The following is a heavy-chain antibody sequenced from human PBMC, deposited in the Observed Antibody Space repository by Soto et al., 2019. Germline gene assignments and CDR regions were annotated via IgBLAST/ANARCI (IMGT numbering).Heavy chain of an antibody. D-gene: IGHD1-7*01. CDR2: ISGSGGST. V-gene: IGHV3-23*01. CDR3: AKDGFTGTTPYFFDY. Sequence: GGSLRLSCAASGYTFNNYAMSWVRQAPGKGLEWISAISGSGGSTYYADSVKGRFTISRDNSKNTLYLQMNSLRAEDTALYYCAKDGFTGTTPYFFDYWGQGTPVTVSS. CDR1: GYTFNNYA. J-gene: IGHJ4*02.